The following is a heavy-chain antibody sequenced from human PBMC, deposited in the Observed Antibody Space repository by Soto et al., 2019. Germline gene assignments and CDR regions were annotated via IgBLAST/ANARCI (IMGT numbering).Heavy chain of an antibody. J-gene: IGHJ4*01. V-gene: IGHV4-31*03. CDR1: GGSISNGGYY. Sequence: QTLSLTCTVSGGSISNGGYYWNWVRQHPGKGLEWIGYIHYSGSTWYNPSLESRVTISVDTSKDQFSLKLRSVTAADTAVYYCARVRGSGSYAAYYFDSWGQGTLVTVSS. CDR3: ARVRGSGSYAAYYFDS. D-gene: IGHD3-10*01. CDR2: IHYSGST.